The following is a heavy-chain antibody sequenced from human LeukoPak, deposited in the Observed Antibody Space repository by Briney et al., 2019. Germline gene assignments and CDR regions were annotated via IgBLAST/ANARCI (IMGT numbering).Heavy chain of an antibody. CDR3: AREYFYGMDV. J-gene: IGHJ6*02. Sequence: PGGSLRLSCVASGVGFSDQYMDWVRQAPGKGLEWLGLRRTKGDSYATEYAASVKGRFSISSDESKNSVYLQMNSLKTEDTAVYFCAREYFYGMDVWGQGTTVTVSS. V-gene: IGHV3-72*01. CDR1: GVGFSDQY. CDR2: RRTKGDSYAT.